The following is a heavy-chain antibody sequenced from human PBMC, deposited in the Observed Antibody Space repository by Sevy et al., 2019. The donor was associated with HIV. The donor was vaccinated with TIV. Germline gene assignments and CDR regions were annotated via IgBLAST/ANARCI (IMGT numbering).Heavy chain of an antibody. J-gene: IGHJ6*02. CDR3: ARDHVKDGDLGDHYYFAMDV. D-gene: IGHD4-17*01. V-gene: IGHV3-11*01. CDR1: GFTFSDYY. CDR2: IDGNGDTI. Sequence: GSLRLSCAASGFTFSDYYMSWIRQAPGKGLQWISYIDGNGDTIYYADSLKGRFTISRDNDKNSLYLQMNSLRAEDTAVYYCARDHVKDGDLGDHYYFAMDVWGQGTTVTVSS.